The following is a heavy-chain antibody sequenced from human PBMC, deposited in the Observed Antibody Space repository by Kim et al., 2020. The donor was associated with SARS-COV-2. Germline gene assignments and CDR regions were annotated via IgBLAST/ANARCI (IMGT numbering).Heavy chain of an antibody. V-gene: IGHV3-48*02. CDR2: ISSSSSTI. Sequence: GGSLRLSCAASGFTFSSYSMNWVRQAPGKGLEWVSYISSSSSTIYYADSVKGRFTISRDNAKNSLYLQMNSLRDEDTAVYYCAREIGATYYDFWSGYYAFDYWGQGTLVTVSS. J-gene: IGHJ4*02. CDR1: GFTFSSYS. D-gene: IGHD3-3*01. CDR3: AREIGATYYDFWSGYYAFDY.